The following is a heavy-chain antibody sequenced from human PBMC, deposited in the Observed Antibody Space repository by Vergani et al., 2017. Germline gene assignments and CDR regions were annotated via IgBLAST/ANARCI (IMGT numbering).Heavy chain of an antibody. D-gene: IGHD5-18*01. CDR3: ARGRGYIYGLYFYFDL. CDR1: GESFSSFD. CDR2: INIDGHT. V-gene: IGHV4-34*02. J-gene: IGHJ2*01. Sequence: QVQLQQWGAGLVKPSGTLSLTCAVSGESFSSFDCSWTCKPPGKGMERGGEINIDGHTNYNPSPESRVTVSRDTAKHKFPLKLSAVTAADTAVYFSARGRGYIYGLYFYFDLWGRGTLVTVSS.